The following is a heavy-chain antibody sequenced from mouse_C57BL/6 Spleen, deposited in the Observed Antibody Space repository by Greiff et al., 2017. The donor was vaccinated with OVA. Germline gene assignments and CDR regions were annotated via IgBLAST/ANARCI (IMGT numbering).Heavy chain of an antibody. CDR3: ARTGNWYFDV. CDR2: ISYDGSN. J-gene: IGHJ1*03. D-gene: IGHD4-1*01. V-gene: IGHV3-6*01. CDR1: GYSITSGYY. Sequence: EVKLVESGPGLVKPSQSLSLTCSVTGYSITSGYYWNWIRQFPGNKLEWMGYISYDGSNNYNPSLKNRISITRDTSKNQFFLKLNSVTTEDTATYSCARTGNWYFDVWGTGTTVTVSS.